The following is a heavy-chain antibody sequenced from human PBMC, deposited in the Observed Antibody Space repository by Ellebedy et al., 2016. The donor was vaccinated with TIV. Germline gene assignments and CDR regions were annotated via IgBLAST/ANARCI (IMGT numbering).Heavy chain of an antibody. CDR3: ARGRGSSYDLPFQY. J-gene: IGHJ1*01. CDR2: INHSGSP. V-gene: IGHV4-34*01. Sequence: SETLSLXCAVYGGSFNRYYWSWIRQPPGKGLEWIGEINHSGSPNYNPSLKSRVTISVDRSKNQFSLNLSSVTAADTAVYYCARGRGSSYDLPFQYWGQGALVTVSS. D-gene: IGHD5-18*01. CDR1: GGSFNRYY.